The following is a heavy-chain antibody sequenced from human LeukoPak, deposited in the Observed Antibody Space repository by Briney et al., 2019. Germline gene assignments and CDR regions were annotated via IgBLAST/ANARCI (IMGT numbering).Heavy chain of an antibody. CDR3: AKDMGFELLYYFDY. CDR2: ISWNSGSI. J-gene: IGHJ4*02. D-gene: IGHD3-10*01. CDR1: GFTFDDYA. V-gene: IGHV3-9*01. Sequence: QAGRSLRLYCAASGFTFDDYAMHWVRQAPGKGLEWVSGISWNSGSIGYADSVKGRFTISRDNAKNSLYLQMNSLRAEDTALYYCAKDMGFELLYYFDYWGQGTLVTVSS.